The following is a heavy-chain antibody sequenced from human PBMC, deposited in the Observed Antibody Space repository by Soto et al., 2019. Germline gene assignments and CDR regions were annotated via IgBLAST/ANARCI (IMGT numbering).Heavy chain of an antibody. J-gene: IGHJ4*02. V-gene: IGHV5-10-1*01. D-gene: IGHD3-22*01. CDR2: IDPSDSYT. Sequence: GESLKISCKGSGYSFTSYWISWVRQMPGKGLEWMGRIDPSDSYTNYSPSFQGHVTISADKSISTAYLQWSSLKASDTAMYYCARGATYYYDSSGYYYEYWGQGTLVTVSS. CDR1: GYSFTSYW. CDR3: ARGATYYYDSSGYYYEY.